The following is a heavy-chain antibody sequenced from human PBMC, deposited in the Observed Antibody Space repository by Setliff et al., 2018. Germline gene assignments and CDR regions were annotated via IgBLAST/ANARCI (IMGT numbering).Heavy chain of an antibody. J-gene: IGHJ4*02. CDR1: GGSISSYY. CDR3: ARDAGGTISIEVFDY. CDR2: IYYSGST. D-gene: IGHD3-10*01. Sequence: PSETLSLTCTVSGGSISSYYWSWIRQPPGKGLEWIGYIYYSGSTNYNPSLKSRVTISVDTSKNQFSLKLSSVTAADTAVYYCARDAGGTISIEVFDYWGQGTLVTVS. V-gene: IGHV4-59*01.